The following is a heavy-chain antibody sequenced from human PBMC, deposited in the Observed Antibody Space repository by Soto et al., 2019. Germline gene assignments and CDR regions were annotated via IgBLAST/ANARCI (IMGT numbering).Heavy chain of an antibody. CDR1: GGSVRNDGYY. CDR2: IYYSGST. CDR3: ARGSDIVVVPAAKTEIYTWFDP. J-gene: IGHJ5*02. D-gene: IGHD2-2*01. Sequence: LPLDRSFSGGSVRNDGYYSCWTRQHPGKGLEWIGYIYYSGSTYYNPSLKSRVTISVDTSKNQFSLKLSSVTAADTAVYYCARGSDIVVVPAAKTEIYTWFDPWCQGTPVTVSS. V-gene: IGHV4-31*03.